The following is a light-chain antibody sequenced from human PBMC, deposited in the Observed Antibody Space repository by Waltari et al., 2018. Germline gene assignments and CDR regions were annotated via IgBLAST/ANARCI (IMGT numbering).Light chain of an antibody. V-gene: IGLV1-40*01. CDR3: QSYDSSLYV. J-gene: IGLJ1*01. CDR1: SYNIGAGYD. CDR2: GNS. Sequence: QSVLTQPPSVSGAPGQRVTISCTWSSYNIGAGYDVHWYQQLPGTAPKLLIYGNSNRPSGVPDRFSCSKSGTSASLAITGLQAEDEADYYCQSYDSSLYVFGTGTKVTVL.